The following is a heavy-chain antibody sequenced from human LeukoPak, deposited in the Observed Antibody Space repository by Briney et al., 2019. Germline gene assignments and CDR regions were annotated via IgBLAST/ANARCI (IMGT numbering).Heavy chain of an antibody. CDR2: IYYTGST. J-gene: IGHJ4*02. Sequence: SETLSLTCTVSGGSITSYYWSWIRQPPGEGLEWIGYIYYTGSTNYNPSLKSRVTISVDTSKNQFSLKLNSVTAADTAVYYCARYGSGSYRQFDYWGQGTLVTVSS. CDR1: GGSITSYY. V-gene: IGHV4-59*01. CDR3: ARYGSGSYRQFDY. D-gene: IGHD3-10*01.